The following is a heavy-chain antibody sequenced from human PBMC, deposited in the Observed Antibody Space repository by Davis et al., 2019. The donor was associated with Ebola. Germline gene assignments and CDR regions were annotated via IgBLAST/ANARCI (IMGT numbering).Heavy chain of an antibody. Sequence: PGGSLRLSCAASGFTLGDHAMHWVRQAPGKGLEWVAVISHDGGFKNYADSVKGRFTISRDSSKDTVLLQMNSLTTDDTAVYYCARDRDDRTWFIDYWGQGTLVTVSS. CDR1: GFTLGDHA. D-gene: IGHD3-10*01. CDR3: ARDRDDRTWFIDY. J-gene: IGHJ4*02. CDR2: ISHDGGFK. V-gene: IGHV3-30-3*01.